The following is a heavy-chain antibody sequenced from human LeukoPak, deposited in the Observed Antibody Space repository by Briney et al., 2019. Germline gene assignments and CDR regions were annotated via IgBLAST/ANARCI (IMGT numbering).Heavy chain of an antibody. CDR1: GYTFTGYY. CDR3: ARDSRYSSGWYNWFDP. J-gene: IGHJ5*02. D-gene: IGHD6-19*01. V-gene: IGHV1-2*02. Sequence: ASVKVSCKASGYTFTGYYMHWVRQAPGQGLEWMGWINSNSGGTNYAQKFQGRVTMTRDTSISTAYMELSRLRSDDTAVYYCARDSRYSSGWYNWFDPWGQGTLVTVSS. CDR2: INSNSGGT.